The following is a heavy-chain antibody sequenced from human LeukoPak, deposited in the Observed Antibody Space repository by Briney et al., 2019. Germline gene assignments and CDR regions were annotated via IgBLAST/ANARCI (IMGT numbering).Heavy chain of an antibody. D-gene: IGHD1-26*01. CDR2: IKSKTDGGTT. V-gene: IGHV3-15*01. CDR3: TTRGGSFSIFDY. CDR1: GFTFSSYA. Sequence: GGSLRLSCAASGFTFSSYAMLWVRQAPGKGLEWVGRIKSKTDGGTTDYAAPVKGRFTISRDDSKNTLYLQMNSLKTEDTAVYYCTTRGGSFSIFDYWGQGTLVTVSS. J-gene: IGHJ4*02.